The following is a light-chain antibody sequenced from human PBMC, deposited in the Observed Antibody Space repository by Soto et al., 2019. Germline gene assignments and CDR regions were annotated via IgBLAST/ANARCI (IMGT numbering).Light chain of an antibody. CDR3: SSYTSSSTFV. CDR2: EVS. CDR1: SSDVGSYNR. J-gene: IGLJ1*01. V-gene: IGLV2-18*02. Sequence: QSVLTQPPSVSGSPGQSVTISCTGTSSDVGSYNRVSWYQQPPGTAPKLMIYEVSNRPSGVPDRFSGSKSGNTASLTISGLQAEDEADYYGSSYTSSSTFVFGTVSKLTGL.